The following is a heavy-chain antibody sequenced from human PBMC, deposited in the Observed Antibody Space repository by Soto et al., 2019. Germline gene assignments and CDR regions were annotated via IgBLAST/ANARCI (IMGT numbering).Heavy chain of an antibody. CDR3: ARDYSFDY. Sequence: RWVRQAPGQRLEWMGWINAGNGNTKYSQKFQGRVTITRDTSASTAYMELSSLRSEDTAVYYCARDYSFDYWGQGTLVTVSS. V-gene: IGHV1-3*01. CDR2: INAGNGNT. J-gene: IGHJ4*02.